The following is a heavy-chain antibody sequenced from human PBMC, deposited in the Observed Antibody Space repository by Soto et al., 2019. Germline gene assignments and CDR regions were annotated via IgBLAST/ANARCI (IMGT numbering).Heavy chain of an antibody. CDR3: ARRVLNWFDP. D-gene: IGHD3-16*01. V-gene: IGHV4-59*08. CDR1: GGSISSYY. CDR2: IYYSEST. J-gene: IGHJ5*02. Sequence: SETLSLTCTVSGGSISSYYWSWIWQPPGKGLEWIGYIYYSESTNYNPSLKSRDTISVDTSKNQFSLKLSSVTAADTAVYYCARRVLNWFDPWGQGTLVTVSS.